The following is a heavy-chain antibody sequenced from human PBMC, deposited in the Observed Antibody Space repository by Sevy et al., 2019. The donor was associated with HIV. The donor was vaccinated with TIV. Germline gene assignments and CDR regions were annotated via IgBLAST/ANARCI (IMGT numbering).Heavy chain of an antibody. CDR2: ISGSGGST. J-gene: IGHJ5*02. Sequence: GGSLRLSCAASGFTFSSYAMSWVRQAPGKGLEWVSAISGSGGSTYYADSVKGRFTISRDNSKNTLYLKMNSLRAEDTAVYYCAKLPARYYDILTGSNWFDPWGQGTLVTVSS. V-gene: IGHV3-23*01. CDR1: GFTFSSYA. D-gene: IGHD3-9*01. CDR3: AKLPARYYDILTGSNWFDP.